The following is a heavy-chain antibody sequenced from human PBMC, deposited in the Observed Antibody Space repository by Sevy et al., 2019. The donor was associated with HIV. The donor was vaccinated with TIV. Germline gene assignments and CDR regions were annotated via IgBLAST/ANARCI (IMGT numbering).Heavy chain of an antibody. CDR1: RFTFSNFW. J-gene: IGHJ3*02. V-gene: IGHV3-7*01. D-gene: IGHD5-18*01. CDR3: ARWRTAITAFDI. CDR2: IKQDGSEK. Sequence: GGSLRLSCAASRFTFSNFWMTWVPQAPGKGLEWVANIKQDGSEKYYVDSVRGRFTISRDNAKNSLYLQMNSLRAEDTAVYYCARWRTAITAFDIWGQGTMVTVSS.